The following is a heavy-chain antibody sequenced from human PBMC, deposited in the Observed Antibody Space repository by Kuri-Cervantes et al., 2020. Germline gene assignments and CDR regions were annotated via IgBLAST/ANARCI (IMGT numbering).Heavy chain of an antibody. D-gene: IGHD2-21*02. V-gene: IGHV4-34*01. CDR3: ATRGSYCGGDCYPGDAFDN. J-gene: IGHJ3*02. CDR1: GGSFSGYY. CDR2: INHSGST. Sequence: SETLSLTCAVYGGSFSGYYWSWIRQPPGKGLEWIGEINHSGSTNYNPSLKSRVTISVDTSKNQFLLKLSSVTAADTAVYYCATRGSYCGGDCYPGDAFDNWGQETMVTVSS.